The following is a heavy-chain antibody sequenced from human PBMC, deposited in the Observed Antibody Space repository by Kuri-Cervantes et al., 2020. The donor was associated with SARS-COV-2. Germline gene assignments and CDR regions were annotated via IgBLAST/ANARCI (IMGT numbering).Heavy chain of an antibody. D-gene: IGHD3-3*01. CDR3: AGTYYDFWSGYPYFDY. CDR1: GGSISSYY. Sequence: GSLRLSCTVSGGSISSYYWSWIRQPPGKGLEWIGYIYYSGSTNYNPSLKSRVTISVDTSKNQFSLKLSSVAAADTAVYYCAGTYYDFWSGYPYFDYWGQGTLVTVSS. V-gene: IGHV4-59*12. J-gene: IGHJ4*02. CDR2: IYYSGST.